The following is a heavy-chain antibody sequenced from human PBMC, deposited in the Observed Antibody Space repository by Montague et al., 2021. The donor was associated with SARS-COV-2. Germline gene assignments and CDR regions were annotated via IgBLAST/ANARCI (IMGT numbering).Heavy chain of an antibody. CDR2: IYSGGSP. Sequence: SLRLSCAASGFTVGGNYMSWVRQAPGEGLEWVSVIYSGGSPYYADSVRGRFTISRDNSKNTLYLQMNSLRAEDTAVYFCARGGSDISADGLPYFDDWGQGTLVTVSS. CDR3: ARGGSDISADGLPYFDD. D-gene: IGHD3-16*01. V-gene: IGHV3-53*01. J-gene: IGHJ4*02. CDR1: GFTVGGNY.